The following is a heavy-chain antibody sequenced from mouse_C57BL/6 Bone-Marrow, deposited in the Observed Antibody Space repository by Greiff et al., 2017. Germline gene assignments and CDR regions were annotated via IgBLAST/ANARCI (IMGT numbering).Heavy chain of an antibody. D-gene: IGHD1-1*01. CDR2: IYPGDGDT. CDR1: GYAFTSYW. V-gene: IGHV1-80*01. J-gene: IGHJ2*01. CDR3: AEGHYYGSLP. Sequence: VKLQQSGAELVKPGASVKISCKASGYAFTSYWMNWVKQRPGQGLEWIGQIYPGDGDTNYNGKFKGKATLTADKSSSTAYMELSSLTSEDSAVYCCAEGHYYGSLPWGQGTPLTVSA.